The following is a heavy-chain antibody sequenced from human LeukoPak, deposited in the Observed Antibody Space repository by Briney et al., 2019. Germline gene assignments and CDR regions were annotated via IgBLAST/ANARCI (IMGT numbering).Heavy chain of an antibody. CDR2: IKQDGIEK. CDR1: GFTFSNYW. J-gene: IGHJ1*01. D-gene: IGHD3-22*01. V-gene: IGHV3-7*01. CDR3: ARGSSGYYCDHFQT. Sequence: GGSLRLSCAASGFTFSNYWMTWIRQAPGKGLEGVANIKQDGIEKYYVDSVEGRFTVSRDNTKNSLFLQMHSLRAEDTAAYYCARGSSGYYCDHFQTWGQGSLVTVSS.